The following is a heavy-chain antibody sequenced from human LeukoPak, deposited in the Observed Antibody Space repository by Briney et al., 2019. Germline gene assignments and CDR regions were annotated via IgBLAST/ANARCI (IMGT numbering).Heavy chain of an antibody. J-gene: IGHJ4*02. D-gene: IGHD3-3*01. Sequence: GGSLRLSCAASGFTFSTYAMSWVRQAPGKGLEWVGRIGNKVNRYTTEYAASVKGRFTISRDDSKNSLYLQMNSLTTEDTAVYYCARGRFSFDYWGQGTLVTVSS. CDR3: ARGRFSFDY. CDR1: GFTFSTYA. V-gene: IGHV3-72*01. CDR2: IGNKVNRYTT.